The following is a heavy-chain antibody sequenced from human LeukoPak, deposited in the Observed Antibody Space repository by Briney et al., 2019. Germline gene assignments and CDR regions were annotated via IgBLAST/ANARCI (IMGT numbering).Heavy chain of an antibody. CDR1: GFTFSSYA. D-gene: IGHD1-14*01. CDR3: AKYRTTSAPPRNFDC. J-gene: IGHJ4*02. V-gene: IGHV3-23*01. Sequence: GGSLRLSCAASGFTFSSYAMIWIRQAPGKGLEWVSAIGSDSGGIHYADSVKGRFTISRDNSKTTLYLQMNSLRVDDTAVYYCAKYRTTSAPPRNFDCWGQGNQVTVSS. CDR2: IGSDSGGI.